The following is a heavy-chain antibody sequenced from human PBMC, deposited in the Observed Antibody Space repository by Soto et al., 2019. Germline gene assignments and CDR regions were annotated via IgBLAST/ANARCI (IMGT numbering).Heavy chain of an antibody. Sequence: PSETLSLTCTVSGGSISSSSYYWGWIRQPPGKGLEWIGSIYYSGSTYYNPSLKSRVTISVDTSKNQFSLKLSSVTAADTAVFYFARHKETTEKYYYYYYMDVWGKGTTVTVSS. J-gene: IGHJ6*03. V-gene: IGHV4-39*01. CDR2: IYYSGST. D-gene: IGHD4-4*01. CDR1: GGSISSSSYY. CDR3: ARHKETTEKYYYYYYMDV.